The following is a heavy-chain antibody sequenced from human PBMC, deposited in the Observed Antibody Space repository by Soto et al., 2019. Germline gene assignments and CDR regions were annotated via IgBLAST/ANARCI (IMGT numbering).Heavy chain of an antibody. Sequence: EVQLLESGGGLVKPGGSLRLSCAASGFAFGRYALSWVRQAPGKGLEWVSAMGGSVDSKSYADSVKGRFTISRDDPKNTPFLEMNSLRPEDTAIYFCARDQISGWYDNWGQGTLVTVSS. CDR3: ARDQISGWYDN. CDR1: GFAFGRYA. CDR2: MGGSVDSK. V-gene: IGHV3-23*01. D-gene: IGHD6-19*01. J-gene: IGHJ5*02.